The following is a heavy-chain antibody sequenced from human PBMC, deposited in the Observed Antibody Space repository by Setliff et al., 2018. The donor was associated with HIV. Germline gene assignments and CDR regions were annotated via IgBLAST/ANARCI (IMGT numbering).Heavy chain of an antibody. J-gene: IGHJ4*02. V-gene: IGHV3-7*05. Sequence: HPGGSLRLSCAASGFLFHTYWMSWVRQAPGKGLEWVANIKEDGSEKYYADSVKGRFTISRDNSKNTLYLQMNSLRAEDTAVYYCAKTASGIAVAGREDYWGQGTLVTVSS. CDR1: GFLFHTYW. D-gene: IGHD6-19*01. CDR3: AKTASGIAVAGREDY. CDR2: IKEDGSEK.